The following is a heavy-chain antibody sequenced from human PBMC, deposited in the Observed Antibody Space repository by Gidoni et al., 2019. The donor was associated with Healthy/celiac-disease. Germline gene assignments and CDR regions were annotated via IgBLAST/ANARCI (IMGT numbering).Heavy chain of an antibody. V-gene: IGHV3-23*01. Sequence: EVQLLESGGGLVQPGGSLRLSCAASGFTFSSYAMSWVRQAPGKGLEWVSAISGSGGSTYYADSVKGRFTISRDNSKNTLYLQMNSLRAEDTAVYYCANNGNWNDAVQYYWGQGTLVTVSS. CDR3: ANNGNWNDAVQYY. D-gene: IGHD1-20*01. CDR2: ISGSGGST. J-gene: IGHJ4*02. CDR1: GFTFSSYA.